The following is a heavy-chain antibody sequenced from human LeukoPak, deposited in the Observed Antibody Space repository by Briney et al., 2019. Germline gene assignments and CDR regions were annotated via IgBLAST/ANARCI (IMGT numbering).Heavy chain of an antibody. V-gene: IGHV4-59*01. D-gene: IGHD5-24*01. CDR1: GGSISSYY. Sequence: SETLSLTCTVSGGSISSYYWGWLRQPPGKGLEWIGYIYYSGSTNYNPSLKSRVTISVDTSKNQFSLKLSSVTAADTAVYSCARVADGWFDPWGQGTLATVSS. J-gene: IGHJ5*02. CDR2: IYYSGST. CDR3: ARVADGWFDP.